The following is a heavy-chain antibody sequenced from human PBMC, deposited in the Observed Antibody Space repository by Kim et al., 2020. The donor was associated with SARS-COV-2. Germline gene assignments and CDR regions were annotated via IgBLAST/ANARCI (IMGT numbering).Heavy chain of an antibody. CDR1: GFTFNNYA. J-gene: IGHJ4*02. Sequence: GGSLRLSCAASGFTFNNYAMSWVRQAPGKGLEWVSGISGSGGSRYYADSVKGRFTISRDNSKNTLYLQMNSLRAEDTAVYYCAKSLSGSYSNFDYWGQGTLVTVSS. CDR3: AKSLSGSYSNFDY. V-gene: IGHV3-23*01. D-gene: IGHD1-26*01. CDR2: ISGSGGSR.